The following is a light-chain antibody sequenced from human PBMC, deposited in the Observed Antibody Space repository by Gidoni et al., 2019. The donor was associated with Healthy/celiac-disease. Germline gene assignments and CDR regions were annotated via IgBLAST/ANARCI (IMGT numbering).Light chain of an antibody. V-gene: IGKV3-11*01. CDR1: QSVSSY. CDR2: DAS. Sequence: EIVLTPSPATLSLSPGERATLSGRASQSVSSYLAWYQQKPGQAPRLLIYDASNRATGIPARFSGSGSGTDFTLTISSLEPEDFAVYYCQQRSNWPPFFGGGTKVEIK. CDR3: QQRSNWPPF. J-gene: IGKJ4*01.